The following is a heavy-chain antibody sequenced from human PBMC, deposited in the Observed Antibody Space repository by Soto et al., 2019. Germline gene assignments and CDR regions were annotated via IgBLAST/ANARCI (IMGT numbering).Heavy chain of an antibody. CDR2: IIPISGTA. CDR3: TRGCCRGGDCYPNYYYHMDV. CDR1: GGTFSSYA. V-gene: IGHV1-69*06. Sequence: QVQLVQSGAEVKKPGSSVKVSCKISGGTFSSYAISWVRQAPGQGVEWMGGIIPISGTANYAQKFQGKVTITADTSTFTAYMELSSLRSEDTAVYYCTRGCCRGGDCYPNYYYHMDVWGQGTTVTVSS. J-gene: IGHJ6*02. D-gene: IGHD2-21*02.